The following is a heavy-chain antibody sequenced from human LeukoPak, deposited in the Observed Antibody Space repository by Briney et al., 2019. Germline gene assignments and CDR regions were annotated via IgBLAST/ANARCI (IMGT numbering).Heavy chain of an antibody. D-gene: IGHD1-26*01. CDR1: GFSLSTSGVG. CDR2: IYWNEDK. V-gene: IGHV2-5*01. J-gene: IGHJ4*02. CDR3: AHRSGSYSIVDY. Sequence: SGPTLVNPTQTLTLTCTFSGFSLSTSGVGVGWIRQPPGKALEWLALIYWNEDKRYSPSLKSRLTITKDTSKNQVVLTMTNMDPVDTATYYCAHRSGSYSIVDYWGQGTLVTVSS.